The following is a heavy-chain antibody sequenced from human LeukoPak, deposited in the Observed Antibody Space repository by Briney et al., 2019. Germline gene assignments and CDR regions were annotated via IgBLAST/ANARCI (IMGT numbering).Heavy chain of an antibody. CDR2: ISGSGGST. D-gene: IGHD3-10*01. J-gene: IGHJ4*02. V-gene: IGHV3-23*01. Sequence: GGSLRLSCAASGFTFSSYAMSWVRQAPGKGLEWVSAISGSGGSTYYADSVKGRFTISRDNSKNTLYLQMNSLRAEDTAVYYCAKSWGYGSGSYYNYWGQGTLVTVSS. CDR3: AKSWGYGSGSYYNY. CDR1: GFTFSSYA.